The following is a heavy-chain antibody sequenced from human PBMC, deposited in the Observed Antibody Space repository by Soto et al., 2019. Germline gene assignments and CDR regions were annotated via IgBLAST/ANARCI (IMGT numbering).Heavy chain of an antibody. J-gene: IGHJ4*02. D-gene: IGHD3-3*01. V-gene: IGHV1-46*01. CDR2: INPSGGST. CDR3: ARDQGGHDFWSGYYAPFDY. CDR1: GYTFTSYY. Sequence: ASVKVSCKASGYTFTSYYMHWVRQAHGQGLEWMGIINPSGGSTSYAQKFQDRVTMTRDTSTSTVYMELSSLRSEDTAVYYCARDQGGHDFWSGYYAPFDYWGQGTLVTVSS.